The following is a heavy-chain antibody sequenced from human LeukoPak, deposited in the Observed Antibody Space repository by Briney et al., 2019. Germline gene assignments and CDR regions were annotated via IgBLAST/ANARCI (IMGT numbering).Heavy chain of an antibody. V-gene: IGHV4-34*01. Sequence: PSETLSLTCAVYGGSFSGYYWSWIRQPPGKGLEWIGEINHSGSTNYNPSLKSRVTISVDTSKNQFSLKLSSVTAADTAVYYCASSPSTSGYYYYYYMDVWGKGTTVTISS. CDR3: ASSPSTSGYYYYYYMDV. CDR1: GGSFSGYY. D-gene: IGHD5/OR15-5a*01. CDR2: INHSGST. J-gene: IGHJ6*03.